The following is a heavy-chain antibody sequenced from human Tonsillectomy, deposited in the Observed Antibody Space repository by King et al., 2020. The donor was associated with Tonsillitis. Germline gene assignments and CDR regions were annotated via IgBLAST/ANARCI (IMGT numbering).Heavy chain of an antibody. J-gene: IGHJ4*02. Sequence: QLVQSGGGLVKPGGSLRLSCAASGFTFSSYSMNWVRQAPGKGLEWGSSISSSSSYLYYADSVKGRFTISRNNAKNSLYLQMNSLRAEETAVYYCARGGIVVVTALDYFDYWGQGTLVTVSS. CDR1: GFTFSSYS. CDR3: ARGGIVVVTALDYFDY. V-gene: IGHV3-21*01. CDR2: ISSSSSYL. D-gene: IGHD2-21*02.